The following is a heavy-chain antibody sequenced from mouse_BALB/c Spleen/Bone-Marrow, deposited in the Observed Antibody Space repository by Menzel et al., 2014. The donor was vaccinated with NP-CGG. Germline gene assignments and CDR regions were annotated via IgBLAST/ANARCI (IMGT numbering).Heavy chain of an antibody. J-gene: IGHJ4*01. CDR3: ARQGTTVVAPAMDY. CDR1: GFTFSSYG. CDR2: ISSGGTYT. V-gene: IGHV5-6*01. Sequence: EVKLMESGGDFVKPGGSLKLSCAASGFTFSSYGMSWVRRTPDKRLEWVATISSGGTYTYYPDSVKGRFTISRDNAKHTLYLQMSSLKSEDTAMYYCARQGTTVVAPAMDYWGQGTSVTVSS. D-gene: IGHD1-1*01.